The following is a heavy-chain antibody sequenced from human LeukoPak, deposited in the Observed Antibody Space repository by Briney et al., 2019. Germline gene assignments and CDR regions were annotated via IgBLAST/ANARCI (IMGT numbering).Heavy chain of an antibody. CDR2: IGTAGDT. CDR3: ARAGSGWYYFDY. CDR1: GFTFSSYD. J-gene: IGHJ4*02. V-gene: IGHV3-13*01. D-gene: IGHD6-19*01. Sequence: GGSLRLSCAASGFTFSSYDMHWVRQATGKGLEWVSAIGTAGDTYYPGSVKGRFTISRENAENSLYLQMYSLRAGDTAMYYCARAGSGWYYFDYWGQGTLVTVSS.